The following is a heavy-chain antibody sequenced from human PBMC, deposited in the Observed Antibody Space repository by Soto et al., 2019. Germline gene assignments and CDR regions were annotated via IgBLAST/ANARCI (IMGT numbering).Heavy chain of an antibody. CDR1: GYTFPSYE. V-gene: IGHV1-8*01. CDR2: MSPGSGNT. Sequence: SVTVSSKASGYTFPSYEISWVRQATGQGLEWMGWMSPGSGNTGYAQKFQGRVTITADESTSTAYMELISLSFDDPAVYYCARAIGAPTTTGWLDPWGQGTLVTVSS. CDR3: ARAIGAPTTTGWLDP. D-gene: IGHD1-26*01. J-gene: IGHJ5*02.